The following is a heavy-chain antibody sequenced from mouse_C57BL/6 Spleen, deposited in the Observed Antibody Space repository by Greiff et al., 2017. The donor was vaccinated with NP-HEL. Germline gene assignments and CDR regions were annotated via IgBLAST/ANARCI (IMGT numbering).Heavy chain of an antibody. J-gene: IGHJ1*03. CDR1: GFTFSSYG. D-gene: IGHD2-4*01. Sequence: EVQLVESGGDLVKPGGSLKLSCAASGFTFSSYGMSWVRQTPDKRLEWVATISSGGSYTYYPDSVKGRFTISRDNAKNTLYLQMSSLKSEDTAMYYCARRGYDYDEYFDVWGTGTTVTVSS. V-gene: IGHV5-6*01. CDR3: ARRGYDYDEYFDV. CDR2: ISSGGSYT.